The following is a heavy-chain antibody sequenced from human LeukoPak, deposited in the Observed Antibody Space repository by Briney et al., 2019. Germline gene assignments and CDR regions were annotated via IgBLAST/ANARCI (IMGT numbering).Heavy chain of an antibody. Sequence: ASVKVSCKASGYTFTGYYMHWVRQAPGQGLEWMGRINPNSGGTNYAQKFQGRVTMTRDTSISTAYMELSRPRSDDTAVYYCARDLYDSSGYAYYYYMDVWGKGTTVTVSS. V-gene: IGHV1-2*06. D-gene: IGHD3-22*01. J-gene: IGHJ6*03. CDR1: GYTFTGYY. CDR3: ARDLYDSSGYAYYYYMDV. CDR2: INPNSGGT.